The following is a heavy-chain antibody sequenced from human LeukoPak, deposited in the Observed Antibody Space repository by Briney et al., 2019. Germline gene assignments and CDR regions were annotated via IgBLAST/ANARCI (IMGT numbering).Heavy chain of an antibody. Sequence: GGSLRFSCAASGFTFGSYGMSWVRQAPGKGLEWVSFITPNAARTSYADSVEGRFTISRDNPRNTLYMQMNSLRDEDTALYYCAIMHGYYDGSGYWVQWGQGTLVTVSS. D-gene: IGHD3-22*01. CDR3: AIMHGYYDGSGYWVQ. J-gene: IGHJ1*01. CDR1: GFTFGSYG. CDR2: ITPNAART. V-gene: IGHV3-23*01.